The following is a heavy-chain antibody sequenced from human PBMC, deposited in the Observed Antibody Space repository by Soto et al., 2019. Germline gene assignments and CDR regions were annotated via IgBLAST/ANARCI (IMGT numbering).Heavy chain of an antibody. CDR2: IYYSGST. CDR1: GGYISSGGYS. D-gene: IGHD2-21*02. V-gene: IGHV4-61*08. J-gene: IGHJ5*02. Sequence: SETLSLTSAVSGGYISSGGYSWSWIRQPPGKGLEWIGYIYYSGSTNYNPSLKSRVTISVDTSKNQFSLKLSSVTAADTAVYYCARVQADCGGDCYSRYNWFDPWGQGTLVTVSS. CDR3: ARVQADCGGDCYSRYNWFDP.